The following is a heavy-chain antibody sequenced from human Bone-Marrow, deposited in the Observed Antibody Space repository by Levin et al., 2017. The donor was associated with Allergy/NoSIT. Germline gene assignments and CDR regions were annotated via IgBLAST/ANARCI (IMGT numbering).Heavy chain of an antibody. J-gene: IGHJ4*02. D-gene: IGHD2/OR15-2a*01. CDR3: AGGRGRGSIYGVNDY. Sequence: GGSLRLSCAASGFTFSSFAMHWVRQAPGKGLEWVALTWFDGGNEFYSDSVKGRFTVSRDNSNKKLYLQMSSLRAEDTAVYYCAGGRGRGSIYGVNDYWGQGTLVTVSS. CDR1: GFTFSSFA. V-gene: IGHV3-33*01. CDR2: TWFDGGNE.